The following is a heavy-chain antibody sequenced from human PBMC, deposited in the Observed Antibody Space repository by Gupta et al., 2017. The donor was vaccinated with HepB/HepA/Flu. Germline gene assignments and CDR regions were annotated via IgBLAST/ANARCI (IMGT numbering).Heavy chain of an antibody. CDR2: ISSSSTYI. V-gene: IGHV3-21*01. Sequence: EVQLVQSGGGMVKPGGSLRPSCAAPGFTFSRNTMSWVRQAPGKGLEWVSSISSSSTYIYYADSVKGRFTISRDNAQNSLFLQMNGLRAEDTAVYYCARRNYYYYYIDFWGKGTAVTVS. CDR1: GFTFSRNT. CDR3: ARRNYYYYYIDF. J-gene: IGHJ6*03.